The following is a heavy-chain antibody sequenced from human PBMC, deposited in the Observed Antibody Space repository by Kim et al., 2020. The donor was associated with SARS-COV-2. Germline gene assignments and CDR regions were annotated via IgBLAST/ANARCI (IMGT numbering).Heavy chain of an antibody. Sequence: SETLSLSCAVHGGSIDGYYWSWIRQSPGKGLEWIGEINHRGNTNFNPSLKSRVTISVDTSKNQFSLTLSSVTAADTAVYYCARVLFYGVESIRPDSWGQGILVTVSS. D-gene: IGHD4-17*01. CDR1: GGSIDGYY. CDR2: INHRGNT. V-gene: IGHV4-34*01. CDR3: ARVLFYGVESIRPDS. J-gene: IGHJ4*02.